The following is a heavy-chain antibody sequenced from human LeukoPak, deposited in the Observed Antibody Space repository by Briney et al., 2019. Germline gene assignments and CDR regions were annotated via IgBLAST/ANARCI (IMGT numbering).Heavy chain of an antibody. V-gene: IGHV3-30*03. Sequence: GGSLRLSCAASASDFSDQYMDWVRQAPGKGLEWVTGIAYDGSRKHYADSVKGRFTISRDNSRNTMDLQMNSLRVEDTAVYHCTRYDSSRFDPWGQGTLVIVSA. CDR3: TRYDSSRFDP. CDR1: ASDFSDQY. CDR2: IAYDGSRK. D-gene: IGHD3-3*01. J-gene: IGHJ5*02.